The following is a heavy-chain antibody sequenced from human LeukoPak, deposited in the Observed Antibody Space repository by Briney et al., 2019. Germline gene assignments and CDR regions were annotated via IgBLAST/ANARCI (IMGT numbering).Heavy chain of an antibody. CDR2: INLNNGGT. D-gene: IGHD3-16*02. CDR1: GYTFISYF. J-gene: IGHJ4*02. CDR3: TRRFGGIIAIDY. Sequence: GASVKLSCKGAGYTFISYFLHWVRRAPGQGLEWMGWINLNNGGTVYAQKFQGRVIMTRYTSITTAYIDLSSLRSDDTAIYCATRRFGGIIAIDYWGQGTLVTVSS. V-gene: IGHV1-2*02.